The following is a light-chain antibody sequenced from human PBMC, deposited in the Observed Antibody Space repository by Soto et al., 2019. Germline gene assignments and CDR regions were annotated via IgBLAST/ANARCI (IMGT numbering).Light chain of an antibody. CDR3: QQYDTFLT. CDR2: DAS. Sequence: DIQLTQSPSSLSASVGDSVTISCQANQAIRNYLNWYQQKPGKAPKLLIYDASNLEKGVPSRFRGSGSGTDFTFTISSLQPEDLATYYCQQYDTFLTFGGGTKVGI. CDR1: QAIRNY. V-gene: IGKV1-33*01. J-gene: IGKJ4*01.